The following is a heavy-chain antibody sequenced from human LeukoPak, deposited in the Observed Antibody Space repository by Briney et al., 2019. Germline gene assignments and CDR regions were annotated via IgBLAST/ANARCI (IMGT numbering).Heavy chain of an antibody. V-gene: IGHV3-48*01. J-gene: IGHJ6*03. CDR2: ISSSSSTI. Sequence: GGSLRLSCAASGFTFSSYSMNWVRQAPGKGLEWVSYISSSSSTIYYADSVKGRFTISRDNAKNSLYLQMNSLRAEDTAVYYCAKDGGLLWFGELPRTFYYMDVWGKGTTVTVSS. CDR1: GFTFSSYS. CDR3: AKDGGLLWFGELPRTFYYMDV. D-gene: IGHD3-10*01.